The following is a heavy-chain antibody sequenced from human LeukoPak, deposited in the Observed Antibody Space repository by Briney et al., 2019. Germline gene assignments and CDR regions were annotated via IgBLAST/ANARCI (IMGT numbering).Heavy chain of an antibody. V-gene: IGHV4-31*03. Sequence: PSETLSLTCTVSGASISSSGYYWSWIRQHPGKGLEWIGYIYYAGKTYYNPSLRGRVTMSMDRSKNQFSLKLSSVTEADTAVYFCARAGGGHSYGPDFWGQGTLVTVSS. CDR1: GASISSSGYY. CDR2: IYYAGKT. J-gene: IGHJ4*02. D-gene: IGHD5-18*01. CDR3: ARAGGGHSYGPDF.